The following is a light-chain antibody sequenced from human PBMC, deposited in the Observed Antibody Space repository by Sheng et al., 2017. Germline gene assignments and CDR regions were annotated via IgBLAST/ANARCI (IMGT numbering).Light chain of an antibody. CDR1: HAVSSNY. J-gene: IGKJ3*01. Sequence: LVLTQSPGTLSLSPGERAALSCRASHAVSSNYLAWYQQKPGQAPRLLISNTSSRATGIPDRFSGSASGTDFTLKISRVEPDDVGIYYCMQALQTRTFGPGTKVDIK. V-gene: IGKV3-20*01. CDR2: NTS. CDR3: MQALQTRT.